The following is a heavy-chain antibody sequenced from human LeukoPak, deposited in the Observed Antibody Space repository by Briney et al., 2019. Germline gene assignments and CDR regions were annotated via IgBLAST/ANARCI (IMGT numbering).Heavy chain of an antibody. J-gene: IGHJ4*02. Sequence: GESLQISCKGSGYSFTSYWIGWVRQMPGKGLEWMGIIYPGDSDTRYSPSFQGQVTISADKSISTAYLQCSSLKASDTAMYYCARCRVGATVYFDYWGQGTLVTVSS. V-gene: IGHV5-51*01. CDR3: ARCRVGATVYFDY. CDR2: IYPGDSDT. D-gene: IGHD1-26*01. CDR1: GYSFTSYW.